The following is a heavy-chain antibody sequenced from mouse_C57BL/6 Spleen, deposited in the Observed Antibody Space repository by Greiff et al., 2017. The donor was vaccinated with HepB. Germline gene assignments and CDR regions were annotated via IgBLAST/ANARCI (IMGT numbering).Heavy chain of an antibody. Sequence: QVQLQQPGAELVKPGASVKLSCKASGYTFTSYWMQWVKQRPGQGLEWIGEIDPSDSYTNYNQKFKGKATLTVDTSSSTAYMQLSSLTSEDSAVYDCARSGSLWSSYAMDYWGQGTSVTVSS. CDR3: ARSGSLWSSYAMDY. CDR1: GYTFTSYW. CDR2: IDPSDSYT. D-gene: IGHD1-1*02. V-gene: IGHV1-50*01. J-gene: IGHJ4*01.